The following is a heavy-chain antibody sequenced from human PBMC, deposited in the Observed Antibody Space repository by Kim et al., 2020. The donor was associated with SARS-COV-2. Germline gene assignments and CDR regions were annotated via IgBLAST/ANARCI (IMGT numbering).Heavy chain of an antibody. D-gene: IGHD1-26*01. CDR3: ARGRGATRY. Sequence: SETLSLTCAVYSGSFSGYYWSWIRQPQGQGLEWIGEINHSGSTNYNPYLKSRVTISVDTSKNQFSLKLSSVTVADTAVYYFARGRGATRYWGQGTRGTVS. CDR2: INHSGST. CDR1: SGSFSGYY. V-gene: IGHV4-34*01. J-gene: IGHJ4*02.